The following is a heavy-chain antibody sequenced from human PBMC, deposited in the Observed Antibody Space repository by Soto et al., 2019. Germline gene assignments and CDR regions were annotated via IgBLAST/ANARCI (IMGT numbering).Heavy chain of an antibody. V-gene: IGHV3-48*01. CDR2: IDFDSSPI. CDR3: ARDLSSRIAASPAQNWFDP. CDR1: GFTFSDYA. J-gene: IGHJ5*02. D-gene: IGHD6-6*01. Sequence: GGSLRLSCAGSGFTFSDYAMTWVRQAPGKGLEWLSYIDFDSSPIRYADSVMGRFTVSRDNAKDSLYLQMNSLRPEDTAVYYCARDLSSRIAASPAQNWFDPWGQGTLVTVSS.